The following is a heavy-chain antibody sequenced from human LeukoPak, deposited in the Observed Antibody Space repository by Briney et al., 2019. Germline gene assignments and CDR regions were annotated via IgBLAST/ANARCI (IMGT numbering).Heavy chain of an antibody. D-gene: IGHD3-10*01. CDR2: ISAYNGNT. J-gene: IGHJ4*02. CDR3: AGRRSGLFYFDY. CDR1: GYTFTSYG. V-gene: IGHV1-18*01. Sequence: ASVKVSCKASGYTFTSYGISWVRQAPGQGLEWMGWISAYNGNTNYAQKLQGRVTMTTDTSTSTAYMELRSLRSDDTAVYYCAGRRSGLFYFDYWGQGTLVTVSS.